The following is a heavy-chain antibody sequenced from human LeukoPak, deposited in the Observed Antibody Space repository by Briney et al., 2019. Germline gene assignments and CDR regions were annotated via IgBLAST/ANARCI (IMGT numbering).Heavy chain of an antibody. D-gene: IGHD4-17*01. V-gene: IGHV3-23*01. Sequence: GGSLRLSCTAFGFTFSSYAMTWVRQAPGKGLECVSVISGIGTTTYYADSVKGRFTISRDNSKNTLFLQMNSLRVEDTATYYCTKKRTTSVTDWFDPWGQGTLVTVSS. CDR3: TKKRTTSVTDWFDP. CDR2: ISGIGTTT. J-gene: IGHJ5*02. CDR1: GFTFSSYA.